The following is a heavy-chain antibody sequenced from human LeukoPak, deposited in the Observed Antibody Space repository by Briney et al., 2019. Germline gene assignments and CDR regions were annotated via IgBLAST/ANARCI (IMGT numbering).Heavy chain of an antibody. J-gene: IGHJ6*02. CDR1: GFTFNNYV. Sequence: PGGSLRLSCAASGFTFNNYVMSWVRQAPGKGLEWVSTINGGGYNTYYADSVKGRFTISRDNSKNTLYLQMNSLRAEDTAVYYCAKEYYDFWSGYFGYGMDVWGQGTTVTVSS. D-gene: IGHD3-3*01. CDR3: AKEYYDFWSGYFGYGMDV. CDR2: INGGGYNT. V-gene: IGHV3-23*01.